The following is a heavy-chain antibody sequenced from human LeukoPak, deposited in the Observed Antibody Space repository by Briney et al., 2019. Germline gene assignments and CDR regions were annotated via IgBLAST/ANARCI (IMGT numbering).Heavy chain of an antibody. CDR1: GFSFRGYT. Sequence: GRTLRLSCAASGFSFRGYTTHCGPHTPGKGLERVSVISYDGSNKYYTDSLKGRFTISRDNSKNTLYLQMNRLRAEDTAVYYCARDGLNWYQLRVGWFDPWGQGTLVTVSS. CDR3: ARDGLNWYQLRVGWFDP. D-gene: IGHD2-2*01. CDR2: ISYDGSNK. V-gene: IGHV3-30-3*01. J-gene: IGHJ5*02.